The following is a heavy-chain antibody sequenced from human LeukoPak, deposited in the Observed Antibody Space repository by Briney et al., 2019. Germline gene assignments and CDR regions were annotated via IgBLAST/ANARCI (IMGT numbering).Heavy chain of an antibody. D-gene: IGHD5-12*01. CDR2: IYHSGST. J-gene: IGHJ5*02. V-gene: IGHV4-4*02. Sequence: SETLSLTCAVSGDSISSSNWWSWVRQPPGKGLEWIGQIYHSGSTNYNPYLKSRVTISLDKSKNQSSLELTSVTAADTAVYYCARSFRYSGYDYYFDPWGQGTLVTVSS. CDR1: GDSISSSNW. CDR3: ARSFRYSGYDYYFDP.